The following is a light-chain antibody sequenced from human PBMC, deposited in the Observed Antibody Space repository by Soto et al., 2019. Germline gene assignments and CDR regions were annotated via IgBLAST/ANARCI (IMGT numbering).Light chain of an antibody. Sequence: EIVLTQSPATLSLSPGERATLSCRASQSFSSYLAWYQQKPGQAHRLLIYDASNSATGIPARFSGSGSGTDFTLTISSLEPEDFAVYYCQQRGETFGQGTKVEIK. CDR3: QQRGET. V-gene: IGKV3-11*01. CDR2: DAS. CDR1: QSFSSY. J-gene: IGKJ1*01.